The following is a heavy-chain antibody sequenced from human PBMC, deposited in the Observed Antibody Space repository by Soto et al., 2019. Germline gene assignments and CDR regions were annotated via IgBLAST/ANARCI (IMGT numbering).Heavy chain of an antibody. CDR2: INVHSGGT. CDR3: AKDLTRQLAYWLDP. Sequence: GASVKVSCKASGFSFTGYYIHWPRQAPGQGLERMGWINVHSGGTEYAQKFQGRVTLTRDTSISTAYMTLSSLRSDDTAIYYCAKDLTRQLAYWLDPWGQGTQVTVSS. V-gene: IGHV1-2*02. J-gene: IGHJ5*02. D-gene: IGHD6-6*01. CDR1: GFSFTGYY.